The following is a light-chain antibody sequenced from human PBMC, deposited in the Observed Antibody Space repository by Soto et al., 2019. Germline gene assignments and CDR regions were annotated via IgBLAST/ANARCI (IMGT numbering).Light chain of an antibody. Sequence: EIVLTQSPGTLSLSPGERATLSCRASQSVSSNYLAWYQHKPGQGPRLLIYAASSRATGIPDRFSGSGSGTDFTLNISRLEPEDFALYYCQKYGSAFTFGPGTKVEIK. J-gene: IGKJ3*01. CDR3: QKYGSAFT. V-gene: IGKV3-20*01. CDR1: QSVSSNY. CDR2: AAS.